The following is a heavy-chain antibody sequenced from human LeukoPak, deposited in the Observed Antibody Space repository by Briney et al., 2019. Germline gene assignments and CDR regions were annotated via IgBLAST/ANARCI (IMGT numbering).Heavy chain of an antibody. CDR2: IYHSGST. V-gene: IGHV4-61*02. CDR3: ARDSSGWYDY. CDR1: GGSISSGSYY. D-gene: IGHD6-19*01. Sequence: SQTLSLTCTVSGGSISSGSYYWSWIRQPAGKGLEWIGSIYHSGSTYYNPSLKSRVTISVDTSKNQFSLKLSSVTAADTAVYYCARDSSGWYDYWGQGTLVTVSS. J-gene: IGHJ4*02.